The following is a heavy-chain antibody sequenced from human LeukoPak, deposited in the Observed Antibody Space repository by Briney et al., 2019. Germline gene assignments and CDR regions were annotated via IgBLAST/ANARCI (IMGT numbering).Heavy chain of an antibody. J-gene: IGHJ4*02. CDR1: GGTFSSYA. D-gene: IGHD6-13*01. V-gene: IGHV1-69*13. CDR3: ARPSYSGRYFDY. Sequence: GASVKVSCKASGGTFSSYAISWVRQAPGQGLEWMGGIIPIFGTANYAQKFQGRVTITADESTSTAYMELSSLRSEDTAVYYCARPSYSGRYFDYWGQGTLVTVSS. CDR2: IIPIFGTA.